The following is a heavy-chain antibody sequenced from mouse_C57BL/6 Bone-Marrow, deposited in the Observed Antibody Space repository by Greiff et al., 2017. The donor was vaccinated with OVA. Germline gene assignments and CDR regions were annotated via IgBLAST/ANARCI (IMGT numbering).Heavy chain of an antibody. CDR1: GFTFSSYA. CDR2: ISDGGSYT. J-gene: IGHJ4*01. V-gene: IGHV5-4*01. Sequence: EVHLVESGGGLVKPGGSLKLSCAASGFTFSSYAMSWVRQTPEKRLEWVATISDGGSYTYYPDNVKGRFTISRDNAKNNLYLQMSHLKSEDTAMYYCARDLIYDGYYLYAMDYWGQGTSVTVSS. D-gene: IGHD2-3*01. CDR3: ARDLIYDGYYLYAMDY.